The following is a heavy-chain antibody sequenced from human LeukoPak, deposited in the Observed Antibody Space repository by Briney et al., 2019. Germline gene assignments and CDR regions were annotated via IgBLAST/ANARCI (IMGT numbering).Heavy chain of an antibody. CDR2: INPNSGGT. D-gene: IGHD1/OR15-1a*01. V-gene: IGHV1-2*02. Sequence: GASVKVSCKASGYTFTGYYMHWVRQAPGQGLEWMGWINPNSGGTNYAQKFQGRVTMTRGTSISTAYMELSRLRSDDTAVYYCARDLNNWNNLDYWGQGTLVTVSS. J-gene: IGHJ4*02. CDR1: GYTFTGYY. CDR3: ARDLNNWNNLDY.